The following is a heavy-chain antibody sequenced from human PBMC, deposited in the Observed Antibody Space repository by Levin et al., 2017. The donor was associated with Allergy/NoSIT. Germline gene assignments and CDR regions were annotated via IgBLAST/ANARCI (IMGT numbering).Heavy chain of an antibody. CDR3: TREAVVAAAAHFVDS. J-gene: IGHJ4*02. Sequence: SQTLSLTCVISSFSITGDHYWAWVRQPPWKGLEWIGSIFHTGTSYYNPSLKSRVTISVDTSNNRFSVKLTSVTAADTAVYYCTREAVVAAAAHFVDSWGQGILVSVSS. CDR2: IFHTGTS. V-gene: IGHV4-38-2*02. CDR1: SFSITGDHY. D-gene: IGHD2-15*01.